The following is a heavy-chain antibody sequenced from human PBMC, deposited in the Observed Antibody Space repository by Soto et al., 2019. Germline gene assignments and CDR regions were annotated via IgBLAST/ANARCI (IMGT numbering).Heavy chain of an antibody. J-gene: IGHJ4*02. CDR3: ARLTIFGVLNDY. CDR1: GFTFSSYD. Sequence: GGSLRLSCAASGFTFSSYDMNWVRQAPGKGLEWVSYISSSGRTIYYADSVKGRFTISRDNAKNSLYLQMNSLRAEDTAVYYCARLTIFGVLNDYWGQGTLVTVSS. V-gene: IGHV3-48*03. CDR2: ISSSGRTI. D-gene: IGHD3-3*01.